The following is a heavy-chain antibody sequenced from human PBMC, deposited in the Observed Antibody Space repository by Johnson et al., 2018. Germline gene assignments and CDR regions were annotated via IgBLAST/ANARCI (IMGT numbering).Heavy chain of an antibody. V-gene: IGHV3-15*07. J-gene: IGHJ6*02. CDR3: STGTDAPFHYYHGLDV. CDR2: IKSKSAGGTI. D-gene: IGHD2-2*01. CDR1: GFIFDNAW. Sequence: VQLQESGGGFIKPGGSLTLSCAASGFIFDNAWMNWVRQSPGKGLEWVGRIKSKSAGGTIDYTAPVKGRFTISRDDSRKMLFLQMDSLRIEDTGIYYFSTGTDAPFHYYHGLDVWGHGTTVIVSS.